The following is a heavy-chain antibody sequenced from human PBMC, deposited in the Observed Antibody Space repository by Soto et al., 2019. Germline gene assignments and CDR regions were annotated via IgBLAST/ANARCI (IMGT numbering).Heavy chain of an antibody. CDR3: ARIPHPFIVGVSYFDY. CDR2: IFSNDEK. J-gene: IGHJ4*02. V-gene: IGHV2-26*02. Sequence: QVTLKESGPVLVKPTETLTLTCTVSGFSLRNDRMGVSWIRQPPGKALEWLAHIFSNDEKSYTTSMKSRLTISKDTSKSQVVLTMINMDPVDTATYYCARIPHPFIVGVSYFDYWGQGTLVTVSS. CDR1: GFSLRNDRMG. D-gene: IGHD1-26*01.